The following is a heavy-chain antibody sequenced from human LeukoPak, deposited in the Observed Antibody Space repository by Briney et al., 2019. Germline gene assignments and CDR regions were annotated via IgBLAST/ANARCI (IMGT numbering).Heavy chain of an antibody. V-gene: IGHV4-59*01. D-gene: IGHD2-15*01. J-gene: IGHJ5*02. CDR2: MYYSGST. CDR3: ASLSEYCSAGSCYLGWFDP. Sequence: SETLSLTCSVSGGSISSYYWSWLRQPPGKGLEWIGYMYYSGSTNYNPSLKSRVTISVDTSKNQFSLKLNSVTAADTAVYYCASLSEYCSAGSCYLGWFDPWGQGTLVTVSS. CDR1: GGSISSYY.